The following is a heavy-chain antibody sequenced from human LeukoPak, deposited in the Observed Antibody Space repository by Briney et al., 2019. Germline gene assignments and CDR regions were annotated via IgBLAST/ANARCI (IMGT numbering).Heavy chain of an antibody. CDR2: ISGSGDST. Sequence: GGSLRLSCVVSGFTFSSYSMGWVRQAPGKGLEWVSAISGSGDSTYYADSVKGRFTISRDNSKNTLYLQMNSLRVEDTAVYYCAKDIKEVLLWFGEFDYWGQGTLVTVSS. CDR3: AKDIKEVLLWFGEFDY. CDR1: GFTFSSYS. J-gene: IGHJ4*02. V-gene: IGHV3-23*01. D-gene: IGHD3-10*01.